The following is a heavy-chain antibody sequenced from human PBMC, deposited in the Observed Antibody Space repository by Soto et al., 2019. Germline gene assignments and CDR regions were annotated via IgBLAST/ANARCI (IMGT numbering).Heavy chain of an antibody. V-gene: IGHV1-69*01. CDR2: IIPIFGTA. CDR3: ARDGRFFEWLSDAYYFDY. J-gene: IGHJ4*02. D-gene: IGHD3-3*01. CDR1: GGTFSSYA. Sequence: QVQLVQSGAEVKKPGSSVKVSCKASGGTFSSYAISWVRQAPGQGLEWMGGIIPIFGTANYAQKFQGRVTITADESTRTAYMELSSLRSEDTAVYYCARDGRFFEWLSDAYYFDYWGQGTLVTVSS.